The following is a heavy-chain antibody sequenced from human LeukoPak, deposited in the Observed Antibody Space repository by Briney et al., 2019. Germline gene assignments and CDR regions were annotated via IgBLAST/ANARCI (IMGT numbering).Heavy chain of an antibody. CDR2: IYYSGST. D-gene: IGHD6-19*01. V-gene: IGHV4-38-2*02. CDR3: ARHGKAGFDY. CDR1: GYSISSGYY. J-gene: IGHJ4*02. Sequence: ASETLSLTCTVSGYSISSGYYWGWIRQPPGKGLEWIGSIYYSGSTYYNPSLESRVTISVDTSKNQFSLKLSSVTAADTAVYYCARHGKAGFDYWGQGTLVTVSS.